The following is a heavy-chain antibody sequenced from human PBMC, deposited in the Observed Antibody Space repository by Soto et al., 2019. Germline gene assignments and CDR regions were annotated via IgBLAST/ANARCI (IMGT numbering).Heavy chain of an antibody. V-gene: IGHV4-59*01. CDR1: GDSINSYY. J-gene: IGHJ4*02. CDR3: ARVNILTGYYRLDY. Sequence: PSETLSLTCTVSGDSINSYYWSWTRQPPGKGLEWIGYIRYSGSTNYNPSLKSRVTISIDTSKNQFSLKLSSVTAADTALYYCARVNILTGYYRLDYWGQGALVTVSS. CDR2: IRYSGST. D-gene: IGHD3-9*01.